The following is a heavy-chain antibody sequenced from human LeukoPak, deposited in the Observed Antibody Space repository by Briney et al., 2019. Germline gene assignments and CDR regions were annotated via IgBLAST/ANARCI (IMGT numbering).Heavy chain of an antibody. D-gene: IGHD2-15*01. Sequence: SETLSLTCAVYGGSFSGYYWSWIRQPPGKGLEWIGEIKHSGSTNYNPSLKSRVTISVDTSKNQFSLKLSSVTAADTAVYYCARGLVVVVAATRVPTRWFDPWGQGTLVTVSS. J-gene: IGHJ5*02. CDR2: IKHSGST. CDR1: GGSFSGYY. V-gene: IGHV4-34*01. CDR3: ARGLVVVVAATRVPTRWFDP.